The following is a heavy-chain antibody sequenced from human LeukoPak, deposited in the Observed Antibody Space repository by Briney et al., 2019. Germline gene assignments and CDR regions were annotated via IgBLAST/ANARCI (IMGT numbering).Heavy chain of an antibody. V-gene: IGHV4-39*07. D-gene: IGHD6-13*01. CDR1: GASISSSNYY. J-gene: IGHJ5*02. CDR2: IYSRGST. CDR3: ATEAYSSSYSWFAP. Sequence: SETLSLTCTVSGASISSSNYYWGWIRQPPGKGLEWIGSIYSRGSTYYNPSLKSRLTISVDTSKNQFSLKLSSVTAADTAVYYCATEAYSSSYSWFAPWGQGTLVTVSS.